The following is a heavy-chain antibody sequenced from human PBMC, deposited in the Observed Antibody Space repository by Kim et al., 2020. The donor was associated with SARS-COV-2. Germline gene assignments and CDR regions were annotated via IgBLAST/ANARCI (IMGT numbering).Heavy chain of an antibody. Sequence: SETLSLTCAVYGGSFSGYYWSWIRQPPGKGLEWIGEINHSGSTNYNPSLKSRVTISVDTSKNQFSLKLSSVTAADTAVYYCARGDIVIRWDVWGQGTTVTVSS. CDR3: ARGDIVIRWDV. D-gene: IGHD2-15*01. V-gene: IGHV4-34*01. CDR1: GGSFSGYY. CDR2: INHSGST. J-gene: IGHJ6*02.